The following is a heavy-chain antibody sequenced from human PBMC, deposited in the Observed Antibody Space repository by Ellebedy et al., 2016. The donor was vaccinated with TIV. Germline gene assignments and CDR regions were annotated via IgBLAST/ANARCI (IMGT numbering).Heavy chain of an antibody. D-gene: IGHD3-3*01. V-gene: IGHV1-46*04. CDR2: INPSGGST. CDR3: ARTLYYGVMDV. Sequence: AASVKVSCKASGYTFTSYHMHWVRQAPGQGLEWMGIINPSGGSTSYAQKLQGRVTITRDTSTSTVYMELSSLRSEDTAVYYCARTLYYGVMDVWGQGTTVTVSS. J-gene: IGHJ6*02. CDR1: GYTFTSYH.